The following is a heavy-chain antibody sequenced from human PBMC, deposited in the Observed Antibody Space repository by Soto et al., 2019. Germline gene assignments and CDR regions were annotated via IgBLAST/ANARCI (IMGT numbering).Heavy chain of an antibody. CDR1: GFTFDDYA. CDR2: ISWNSGSI. V-gene: IGHV3-9*01. J-gene: IGHJ4*02. CDR3: ESGRSRHAFASTFDY. D-gene: IGHD2-2*01. Sequence: PGGSLRLSCAASGFTFDDYAMHWVRQAPGKGLEWVSGISWNSGSIGYADSVKGRFTISRDNAKNSLYLQMNSLRAEDTSLYYCESGRSRHAFASTFDYWGQGTLVTVSS.